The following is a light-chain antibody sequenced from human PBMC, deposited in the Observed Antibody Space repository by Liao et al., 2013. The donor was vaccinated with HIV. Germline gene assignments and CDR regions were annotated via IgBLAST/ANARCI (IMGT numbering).Light chain of an antibody. V-gene: IGLV3-27*01. CDR3: QAFAGGXV. CDR1: VLAKKY. J-gene: IGLJ2*01. CDR2: KDS. Sequence: SYELTQPSSVSVSPGQTARITCSGDVLAKKYARWFQQKPGQAPVLVIYKDSERPSGIPERFSGSNSGNTATLTISGTQAMDEADYYCQAFAGGXVFGGGTKLTVL.